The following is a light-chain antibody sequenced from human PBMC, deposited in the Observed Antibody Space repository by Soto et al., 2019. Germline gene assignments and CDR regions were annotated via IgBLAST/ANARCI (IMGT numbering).Light chain of an antibody. CDR1: SSNIGAGYD. CDR2: GNS. V-gene: IGLV1-40*01. CDR3: QSCDSSVSGYVV. J-gene: IGLJ2*01. Sequence: QSVLTQPPSVSGAPGQRVTISCTGSSSNIGAGYDVHWYQQLPGTAPKLLIYGNSNRPSGVPDRFSGSKSGTSASLAITGLQAEDEADYSCQSCDSSVSGYVVFGGGTKLTVL.